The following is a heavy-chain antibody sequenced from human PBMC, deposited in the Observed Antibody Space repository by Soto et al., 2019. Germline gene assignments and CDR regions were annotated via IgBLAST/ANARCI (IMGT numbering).Heavy chain of an antibody. D-gene: IGHD7-27*01. J-gene: IGHJ4*02. CDR3: ARDPKTSGGQHWAFNYFDS. V-gene: IGHV3-30-3*01. CDR1: GFSFSISP. Sequence: GGSLRLSCAASGFSFSISPMHWVRQAPGKGPEWVALISYDGTNKFYADSVKGRFTISRDNSKSTLYLQVDSLRPEDAAVYYCARDPKTSGGQHWAFNYFDSWGQGTQVTVSS. CDR2: ISYDGTNK.